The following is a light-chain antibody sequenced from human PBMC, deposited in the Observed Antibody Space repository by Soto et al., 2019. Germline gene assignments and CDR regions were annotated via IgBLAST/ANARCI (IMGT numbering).Light chain of an antibody. CDR1: QSVSSC. CDR2: DAS. V-gene: IGKV3-11*01. Sequence: EIVLTPSPATLSLSPGERATLSCRASQSVSSCLAWYQQKPGQAPRLLIYDASNTATGIPARFSGSGSGTDFTLTISSLEPEDFAVYYCQQRSNWTLTFGGGTKVDIK. J-gene: IGKJ4*01. CDR3: QQRSNWTLT.